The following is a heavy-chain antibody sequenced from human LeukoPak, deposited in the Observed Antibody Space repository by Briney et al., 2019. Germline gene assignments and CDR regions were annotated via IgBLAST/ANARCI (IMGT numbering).Heavy chain of an antibody. V-gene: IGHV4-39*01. Sequence: SETLSLTCAVAGGSINSDTSYWGWVRQPPEKGLEWIGSIYYSGSTYYNPSLQSRVTISVDTSKNQFSLNLGSVTAADTAIYYCARHGTSWDEYFHHWGQGTLVTVSS. CDR2: IYYSGST. D-gene: IGHD1-26*01. CDR3: ARHGTSWDEYFHH. J-gene: IGHJ1*01. CDR1: GGSINSDTSY.